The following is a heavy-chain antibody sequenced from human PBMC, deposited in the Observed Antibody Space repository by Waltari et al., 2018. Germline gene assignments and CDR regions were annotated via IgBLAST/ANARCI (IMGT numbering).Heavy chain of an antibody. Sequence: EVQLVESGGGLVQPGGSLRLSCAASGFTFSSYAMSWVRQAPGTGLEWVSAISGSGGSTYYADSVKGRFTISRDNSKNTLYLQMNSLRAEDTAVYYCAKGDLTIFGVVMADAFDIWGQGTMVTVSS. CDR1: GFTFSSYA. CDR3: AKGDLTIFGVVMADAFDI. V-gene: IGHV3-23*04. CDR2: ISGSGGST. J-gene: IGHJ3*02. D-gene: IGHD3-3*01.